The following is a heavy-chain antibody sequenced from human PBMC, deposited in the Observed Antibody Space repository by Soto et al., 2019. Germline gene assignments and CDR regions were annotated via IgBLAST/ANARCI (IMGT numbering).Heavy chain of an antibody. CDR2: IYWDDDK. Sequence: QITLNESGPTVVRPTETLTLTCRFSGFSLTTSGVGVGWIRQSPGKAPEWLALIYWDDDKRYSASLKSRLTITQDTSKNQVVLTVSDLEPTDTATYYCAHRVLRTVFGLVTTTAIYFDFWGQGTPVAVSS. CDR3: AHRVLRTVFGLVTTTAIYFDF. D-gene: IGHD3-3*01. CDR1: GFSLTTSGVG. V-gene: IGHV2-5*02. J-gene: IGHJ4*02.